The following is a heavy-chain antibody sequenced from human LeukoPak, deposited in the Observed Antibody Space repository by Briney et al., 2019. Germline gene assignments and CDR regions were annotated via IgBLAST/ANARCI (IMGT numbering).Heavy chain of an antibody. CDR3: ARDRRDDFWSGYSYYYYYYMDV. Sequence: PGGSLRLSCAASGFTVSSNYMSWVRQVPGKGLEWVSVIYSGGSTYYADSVKGRFTIPRDNSKNTLYLQMNSLRAEDTAVYYCARDRRDDFWSGYSYYYYYYMDVWGKGTTVTVSS. CDR1: GFTVSSNY. CDR2: IYSGGST. D-gene: IGHD3-3*01. V-gene: IGHV3-53*01. J-gene: IGHJ6*03.